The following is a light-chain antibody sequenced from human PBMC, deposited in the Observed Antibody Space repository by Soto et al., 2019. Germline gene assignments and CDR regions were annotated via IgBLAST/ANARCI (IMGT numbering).Light chain of an antibody. Sequence: QSVLTQAPSASGTPGQRVTISCSGSSSNIGANTVNWYLQLPGTAPKLLIYGINQRPSGVPDRFSGSKSGTSASLAISGLQSEEEADYYCAAWDDSLDGVVFGGGTKLTVL. CDR1: SSNIGANT. CDR2: GIN. J-gene: IGLJ2*01. CDR3: AAWDDSLDGVV. V-gene: IGLV1-44*01.